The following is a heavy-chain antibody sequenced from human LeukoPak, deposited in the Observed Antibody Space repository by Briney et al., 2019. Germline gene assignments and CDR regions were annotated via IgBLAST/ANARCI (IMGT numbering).Heavy chain of an antibody. V-gene: IGHV3-23*01. CDR1: GFTFSSYA. CDR3: ARDPVSSCFDY. J-gene: IGHJ4*02. CDR2: ISGSGGST. Sequence: GGSLRLSCAASGFTFSSYAMSWVRQAPGKGLEWVSAISGSGGSTYYADSVKGRFTISRDNAKNTLYLQMNSLRAEDTAVYYCARDPVSSCFDYWGQGTLVTVSS. D-gene: IGHD6-19*01.